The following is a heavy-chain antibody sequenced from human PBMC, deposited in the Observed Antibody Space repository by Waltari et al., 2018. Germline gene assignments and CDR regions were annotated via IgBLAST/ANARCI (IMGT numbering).Heavy chain of an antibody. CDR2: FDPEDGET. Sequence: QVQLVQSGAEVKKPGASVKVSCKASGYTFTGYYMHWVRQAPGKGLEWMGGFDPEDGETIYAQKFQGRVTMTEDTSTDTAYMELSSLRSEDTAVYYCATEQYYYDSSGYYYDYWGQGTLVTVSS. D-gene: IGHD3-22*01. V-gene: IGHV1-24*01. CDR1: GYTFTGYY. J-gene: IGHJ4*02. CDR3: ATEQYYYDSSGYYYDY.